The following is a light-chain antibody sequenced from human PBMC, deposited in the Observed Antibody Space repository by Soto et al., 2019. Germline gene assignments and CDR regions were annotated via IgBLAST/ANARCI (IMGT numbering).Light chain of an antibody. CDR3: SSYTITSTRL. CDR2: DVN. V-gene: IGLV2-14*01. J-gene: IGLJ1*01. Sequence: QSVLTQPASVSGSPGQSITISCTGTSSDIGAFDLVSWYQQHPGKAPKVMIYDVNIRPSGVSSRFSGSKSGNTASLAISGLQAADEADYYCSSYTITSTRLFGTGTKLTVL. CDR1: SSDIGAFDL.